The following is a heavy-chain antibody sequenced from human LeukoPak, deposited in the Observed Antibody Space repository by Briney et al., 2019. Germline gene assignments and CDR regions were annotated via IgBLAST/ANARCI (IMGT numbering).Heavy chain of an antibody. D-gene: IGHD5-18*01. Sequence: GASVKVSCKASGYTFTGYYMHWVRQAPGQGLEWMGRIIPILRIANYAQKFQGRVTITADKSTSTAYMELSSLRSEDTAVYYCARERLSPHTAMAPFDPWGQGTLVTVSS. CDR1: GYTFTGYY. J-gene: IGHJ5*02. CDR2: IIPILRIA. V-gene: IGHV1-69*04. CDR3: ARERLSPHTAMAPFDP.